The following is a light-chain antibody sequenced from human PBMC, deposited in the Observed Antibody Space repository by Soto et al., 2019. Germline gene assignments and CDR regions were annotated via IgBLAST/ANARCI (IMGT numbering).Light chain of an antibody. CDR2: AAS. Sequence: AIQMTQSPSSLSASVGDRVTLTCRASQGIRNDLGWYQQKPGKAPKLLIDAASSLQSGGPSRFSGSGAGTDFTLTISSLQPEDFATYYCLQDYNYTRTFGGGTKVDIK. V-gene: IGKV1-6*01. CDR3: LQDYNYTRT. J-gene: IGKJ4*01. CDR1: QGIRND.